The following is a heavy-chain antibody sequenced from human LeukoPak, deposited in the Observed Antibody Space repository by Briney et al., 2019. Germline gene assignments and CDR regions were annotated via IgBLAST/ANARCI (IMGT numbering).Heavy chain of an antibody. Sequence: SETLSLTCTVSGGSISSGDFYWSWIRQHPGKGLEWIGYIYYSGSTYYNPSLKSRVVISVDTSKNQFSLKLSSVTAADTAVYYCAREWGSNDAFDIWGQGTMVTVSS. J-gene: IGHJ3*02. CDR1: GGSISSGDFY. D-gene: IGHD3-16*01. CDR3: AREWGSNDAFDI. CDR2: IYYSGST. V-gene: IGHV4-31*03.